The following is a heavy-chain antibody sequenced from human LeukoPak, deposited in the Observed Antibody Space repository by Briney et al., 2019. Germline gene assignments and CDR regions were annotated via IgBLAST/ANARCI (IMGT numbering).Heavy chain of an antibody. CDR1: GFTFSSYS. J-gene: IGHJ4*02. D-gene: IGHD3-9*01. Sequence: GGSLRLSCAASGFTFSSYSMNWVRQAPGKGLEWVSSISSSSSSYIYYADSVKGRFTISRDNAKNSLYLQMNSLRAEDTAVYYCARPPMYDMLPDYWGQGTLVTVSS. CDR3: ARPPMYDMLPDY. V-gene: IGHV3-21*01. CDR2: ISSSSSSYI.